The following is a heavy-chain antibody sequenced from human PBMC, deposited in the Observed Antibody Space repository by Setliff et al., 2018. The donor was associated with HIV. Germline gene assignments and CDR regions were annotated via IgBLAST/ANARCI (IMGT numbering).Heavy chain of an antibody. CDR1: GFTVSSNY. D-gene: IGHD6-19*01. CDR3: AKHRSIGVAGYDAFDI. J-gene: IGHJ3*02. CDR2: TT. Sequence: GGSLRLSCAASGFTVSSNYMSWVRQAPGKGLEWVSTTTYYADSVKGRFTISRDNSKSTLYLQMNSLRAEDTAIYYCAKHRSIGVAGYDAFDIWGQGTMVT. V-gene: IGHV3-66*04.